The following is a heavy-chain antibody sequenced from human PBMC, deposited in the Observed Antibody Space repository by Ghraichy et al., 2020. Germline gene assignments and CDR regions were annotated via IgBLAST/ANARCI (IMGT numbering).Heavy chain of an antibody. CDR3: ARDPVEVSGMDV. CDR1: GFTFSSYS. V-gene: IGHV3-21*01. CDR2: ISSTSSYI. D-gene: IGHD3-3*01. J-gene: IGHJ6*02. Sequence: GGSLRLSCAASGFTFSSYSMNWVRQAPGKGLEWVSSISSTSSYIYYADSVKGRFTISRDNAKNSLYLQMNSLRAEDTAVYYCARDPVEVSGMDVWGQGTTVTVSS.